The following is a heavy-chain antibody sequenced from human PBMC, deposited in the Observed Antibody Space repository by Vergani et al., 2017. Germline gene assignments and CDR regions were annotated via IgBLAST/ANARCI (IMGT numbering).Heavy chain of an antibody. Sequence: EVQLLESGGGLVQPGGSLRLSCAASGFTFSSYAMSWVRQAPGKGLEWVSSISSSSSYIYYADSVKGRFTISRDNAKNSLYLQMNSLRAEDTAVYYCARDQAAVAGTFDYWGQGTLVTVSS. J-gene: IGHJ4*02. CDR3: ARDQAAVAGTFDY. V-gene: IGHV3-21*01. CDR1: GFTFSSYA. D-gene: IGHD6-19*01. CDR2: ISSSSSYI.